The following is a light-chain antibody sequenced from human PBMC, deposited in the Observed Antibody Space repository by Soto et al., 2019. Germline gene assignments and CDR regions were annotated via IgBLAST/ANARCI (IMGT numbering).Light chain of an antibody. CDR3: QQYNTWPPEYT. CDR1: QSVSSY. Sequence: EIVMTQSPATLSVSPGGRATLSCRASQSVSSYLAWYQQRPGQPPRLLIYGASTRATGIPARFSGSGSGTEFSLPISSLQSEDFAVYYCQQYNTWPPEYTFGQGTKVEIK. J-gene: IGKJ2*01. CDR2: GAS. V-gene: IGKV3-15*01.